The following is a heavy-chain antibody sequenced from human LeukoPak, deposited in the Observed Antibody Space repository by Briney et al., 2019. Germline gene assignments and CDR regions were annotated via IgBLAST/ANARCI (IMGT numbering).Heavy chain of an antibody. CDR3: ARGHAPRGYSYGTFDY. CDR2: IYYSGST. V-gene: IGHV4-59*01. J-gene: IGHJ4*02. D-gene: IGHD5-18*01. CDR1: GGSISSYY. Sequence: PSETLSLTCTVAGGSISSYYWSWIRQPPGKGLEWIGYIYYSGSTNYNPSIKSRVTISVDTSKNQFSLKLSSVTAADTAVYYCARGHAPRGYSYGTFDYWGQGTLVTVSS.